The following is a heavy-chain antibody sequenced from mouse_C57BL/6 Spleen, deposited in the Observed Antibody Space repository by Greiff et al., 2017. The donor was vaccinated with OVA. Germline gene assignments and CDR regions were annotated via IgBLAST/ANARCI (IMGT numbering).Heavy chain of an antibody. CDR2: FYPGSGSI. V-gene: IGHV1-62-2*01. CDR3: ARHEERRITTVVARNYFDY. J-gene: IGHJ2*01. D-gene: IGHD1-1*01. Sequence: QVQLKESGAELVKPGASVKLSCKASGYTFTEYTIHWVKQRSGQGLEWIGWFYPGSGSIKYNQKFKGKATLTAVKSSSTVYMELISLTSEESAVYLCARHEERRITTVVARNYFDYWGQGTTLTVSS. CDR1: GYTFTEYT.